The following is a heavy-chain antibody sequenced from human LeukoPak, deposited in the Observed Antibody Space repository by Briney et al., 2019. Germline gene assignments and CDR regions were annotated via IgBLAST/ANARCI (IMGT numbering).Heavy chain of an antibody. CDR1: GGSMSSGSYY. D-gene: IGHD1-14*01. J-gene: IGHJ4*02. CDR3: ARGNPLDY. CDR2: IYTSGST. Sequence: SETLSLTCTVSGGSMSSGSYYWNWIRQPAGKGLGWIGRIYTSGSTNYNPSLKSRVTISLDASKKQFSLKLTSVTAADSAVYYCARGNPLDYWGQGTLVTVSS. V-gene: IGHV4-61*02.